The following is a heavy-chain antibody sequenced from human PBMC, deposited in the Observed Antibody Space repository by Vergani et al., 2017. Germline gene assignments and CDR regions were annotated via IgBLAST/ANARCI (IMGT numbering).Heavy chain of an antibody. CDR3: ASAVGATTDGFDY. J-gene: IGHJ4*02. CDR1: GGSISSSSYY. V-gene: IGHV4-39*07. CDR2: SYYSGST. Sequence: QLQLQESGPGLVKPSETLSLTCTVSGGSISSSSYYWGWIRQPPGKGLEWIGSSYYSGSTYYNPSLKSRVTISVDTSKNQFSLKLSSVTAADTAVYYWASAVGATTDGFDYWGQGTLVTVSS. D-gene: IGHD1-26*01.